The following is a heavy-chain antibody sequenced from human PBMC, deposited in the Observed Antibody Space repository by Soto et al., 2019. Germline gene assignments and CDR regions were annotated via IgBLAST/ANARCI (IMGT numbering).Heavy chain of an antibody. CDR2: ISYDGNNK. CDR3: ARVLNYYDSSGYHYGAYFEY. Sequence: QVQLVESGGGVVQPGRSLRLSCAASGFTFSSYAMHWVRQAPGKGLEWVAVISYDGNNKYYADSVKGRFTISRDNSKDTLYLQMNSLRAEDTAVYYCARVLNYYDSSGYHYGAYFEYWGQGTLVTVSS. D-gene: IGHD3-22*01. V-gene: IGHV3-30-3*01. J-gene: IGHJ4*02. CDR1: GFTFSSYA.